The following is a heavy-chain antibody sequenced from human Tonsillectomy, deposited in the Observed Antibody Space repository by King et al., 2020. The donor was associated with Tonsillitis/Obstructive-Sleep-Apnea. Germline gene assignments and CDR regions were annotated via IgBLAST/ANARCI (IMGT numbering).Heavy chain of an antibody. Sequence: VQLVESGAEVKKPGASVKVSCKASGYTFTGYYMHWVRQAPGQGLEWMGWINPNSGGTNYAQKFQGWVTITRDTSISTAYMELSRLGSDDTAVYYWARGGPPQPTRTYYYDSSGYYYFDYWGQGTLVTVSS. CDR2: INPNSGGT. D-gene: IGHD3-22*01. CDR3: ARGGPPQPTRTYYYDSSGYYYFDY. V-gene: IGHV1-2*04. CDR1: GYTFTGYY. J-gene: IGHJ4*02.